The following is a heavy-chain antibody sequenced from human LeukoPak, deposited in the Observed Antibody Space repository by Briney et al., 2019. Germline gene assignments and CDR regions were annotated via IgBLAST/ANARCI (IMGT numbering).Heavy chain of an antibody. D-gene: IGHD3-10*01. J-gene: IGHJ3*01. Sequence: PSETLSLTCAVSGGSISTYYWSWIRQPPGKGLEWVAHIHYSGTTKYNPSLQSRVTMSVDTSKNQFSLKLSSVTAADTAVYYCARYGSGAYALDVWGQGTMVTVSS. CDR2: IHYSGTT. CDR1: GGSISTYY. V-gene: IGHV4-59*08. CDR3: ARYGSGAYALDV.